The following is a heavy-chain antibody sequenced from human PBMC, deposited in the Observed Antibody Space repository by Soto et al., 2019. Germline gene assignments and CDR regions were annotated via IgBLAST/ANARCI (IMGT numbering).Heavy chain of an antibody. Sequence: SETLSLTCSVSDGSISSGSYYWGWLRQPPGKGLEWIGSIFNSGTMYYNPSLKSRVTISVDTSKNQFSLKLNSVTAADTAVYYCARLGAHYQSLDPWGPGTLVTVSS. CDR2: IFNSGTM. CDR1: DGSISSGSYY. D-gene: IGHD2-2*01. CDR3: ARLGAHYQSLDP. V-gene: IGHV4-39*01. J-gene: IGHJ5*02.